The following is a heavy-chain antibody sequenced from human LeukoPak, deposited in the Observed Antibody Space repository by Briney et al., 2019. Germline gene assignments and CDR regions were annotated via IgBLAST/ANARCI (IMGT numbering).Heavy chain of an antibody. Sequence: GASVKVSCKASGYTFTGYYMHWVRQAPGQGLEWMGWINPNSGRTNYAQKFQGRVTMSRDTSISTAYMALSRLKSDDTAVYYCARGPLEYCSGGSFYSGRNWFDPWGQGTLVTVSS. CDR2: INPNSGRT. CDR1: GYTFTGYY. J-gene: IGHJ5*02. D-gene: IGHD2-15*01. V-gene: IGHV1-2*02. CDR3: ARGPLEYCSGGSFYSGRNWFDP.